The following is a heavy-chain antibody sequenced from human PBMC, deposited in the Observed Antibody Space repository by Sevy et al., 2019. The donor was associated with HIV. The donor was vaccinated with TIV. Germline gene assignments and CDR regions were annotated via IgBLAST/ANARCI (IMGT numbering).Heavy chain of an antibody. Sequence: GESLKISCAASGFTFSRYAMHWVRQAPGKGLEWVTGISYDGSKKYYADSVKGRFTISRDNAKNTLYLQMISLRAEDTAVYYCARALSHYASGSYPHDHWGQGTLVTVSS. CDR1: GFTFSRYA. J-gene: IGHJ4*02. D-gene: IGHD3-10*01. V-gene: IGHV3-30-3*01. CDR2: ISYDGSKK. CDR3: ARALSHYASGSYPHDH.